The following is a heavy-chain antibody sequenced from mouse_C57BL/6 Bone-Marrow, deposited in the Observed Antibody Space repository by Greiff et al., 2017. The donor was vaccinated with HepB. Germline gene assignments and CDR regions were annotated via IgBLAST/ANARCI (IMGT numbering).Heavy chain of an antibody. CDR3: AKNYSKNYAMDY. D-gene: IGHD2-5*01. V-gene: IGHV5-6*01. CDR2: ISSGGSYT. J-gene: IGHJ4*01. CDR1: GFTFSSYG. Sequence: EVKLVESGGELVKPGGSLKLSCAASGFTFSSYGMSWVRQTPDKRLEWVATISSGGSYTYYPDSVKGRFTISRDNAKNTLYLQMSSLKSEDTAMYYCAKNYSKNYAMDYWGQGTSVTVSS.